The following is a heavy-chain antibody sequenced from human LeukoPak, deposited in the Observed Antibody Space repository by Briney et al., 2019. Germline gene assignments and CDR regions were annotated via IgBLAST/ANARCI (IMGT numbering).Heavy chain of an antibody. Sequence: PGGSLRLSCAASGFTFSNAWMSWVRQAPGKGLEWVGRIKSKTDGGTTDYAAPVKGRFTISRDDSKNTLYLQMNSLKTEDTAVYYCTTQWGQILELFDYWGQGTLVTVSS. CDR3: TTQWGQILELFDY. J-gene: IGHJ4*02. D-gene: IGHD1-7*01. CDR2: IKSKTDGGTT. V-gene: IGHV3-15*01. CDR1: GFTFSNAW.